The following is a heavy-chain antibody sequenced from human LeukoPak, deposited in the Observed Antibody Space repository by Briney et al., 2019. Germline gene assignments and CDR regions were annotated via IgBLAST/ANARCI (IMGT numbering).Heavy chain of an antibody. Sequence: TSETLSLTCAVSGGSISSSNWWSWVRQPPGKGLEWIGEIYHSGSTNYNPSLKSRVTISVDKSKNQFSLKLSSVTAADTAVYYCARDKREPRYAFDIWGQGTMVTVSS. CDR3: ARDKREPRYAFDI. V-gene: IGHV4-4*02. CDR2: IYHSGST. J-gene: IGHJ3*02. D-gene: IGHD1-26*01. CDR1: GGSISSSNW.